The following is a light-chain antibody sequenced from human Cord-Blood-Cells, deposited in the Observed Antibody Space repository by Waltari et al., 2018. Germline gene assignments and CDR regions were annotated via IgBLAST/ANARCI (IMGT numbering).Light chain of an antibody. CDR3: QEYNSYSPRT. Sequence: DIQMTQSPSTLSASVGDRVTITGRASQRISSWLAWHQQKPGKAPKLLIYKAASLESGVPSRFSVSGSGTEFTLTISSLQPDDFATYYCQEYNSYSPRTFGQGTKVEIK. J-gene: IGKJ1*01. CDR2: KAA. CDR1: QRISSW. V-gene: IGKV1-5*03.